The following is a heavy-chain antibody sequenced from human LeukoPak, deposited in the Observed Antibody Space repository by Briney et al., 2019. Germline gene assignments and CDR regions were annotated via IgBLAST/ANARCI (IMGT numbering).Heavy chain of an antibody. D-gene: IGHD3-22*01. CDR3: ASGHYYDSSGFENDAFDI. V-gene: IGHV4-39*07. CDR1: GGSISSRSYY. Sequence: SETLSLTCTVSGGSISSRSYYWGWVRQSPGKGLEWIGSVYYNGPTYYNPSLMSRITISRDTSKNQFSLKLSYVTAADTAVYYCASGHYYDSSGFENDAFDIWGQGTMVTVSS. CDR2: VYYNGPT. J-gene: IGHJ3*02.